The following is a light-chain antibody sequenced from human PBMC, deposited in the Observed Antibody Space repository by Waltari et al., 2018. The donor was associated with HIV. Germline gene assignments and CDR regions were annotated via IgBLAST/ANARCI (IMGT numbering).Light chain of an antibody. V-gene: IGKV1-16*01. CDR3: QQYKTYPRT. CDR2: ASS. J-gene: IGKJ1*01. CDR1: QDIRNY. Sequence: DINMTQSPSSLSASVGDTITISCRSSQDIRNYLAWFQQYSGKAPKSLIYASSRLQDGVPSRFSGSGSGTDFTLTISSLQPEDFATYYCQQYKTYPRTFGHGTTVEI.